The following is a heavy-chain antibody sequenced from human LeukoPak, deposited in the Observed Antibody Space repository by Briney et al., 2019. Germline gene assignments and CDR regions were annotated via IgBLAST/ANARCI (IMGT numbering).Heavy chain of an antibody. D-gene: IGHD6-19*01. CDR1: GFTFSSYA. J-gene: IGHJ4*02. V-gene: IGHV3-23*01. Sequence: GGSLRLSCANSGFTFSSYAMSWVRQAPGKGLEWVSAISGSGGSTYYADSVKGRLTISRDNSKNMLYLQMNSLRAEDTALYYCAKDGAVPYYFDYWGQGTLVTVSS. CDR3: AKDGAVPYYFDY. CDR2: ISGSGGST.